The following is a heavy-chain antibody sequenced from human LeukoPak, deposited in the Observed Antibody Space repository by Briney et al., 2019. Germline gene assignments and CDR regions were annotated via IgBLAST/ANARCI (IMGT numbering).Heavy chain of an antibody. CDR1: GGSISSSSYY. D-gene: IGHD3-16*01. V-gene: IGHV4-61*02. CDR2: IYTSGST. Sequence: PSETLSLTCTVSGGSISSSSYYWSWIRQPAGKGLEWIGRIYTSGSTNYNPSLKSRVTMSVDTSKNQFSLKLSSVTAADTAVYYCARELWGRLYYFDYWGQGTLVTVSS. J-gene: IGHJ4*02. CDR3: ARELWGRLYYFDY.